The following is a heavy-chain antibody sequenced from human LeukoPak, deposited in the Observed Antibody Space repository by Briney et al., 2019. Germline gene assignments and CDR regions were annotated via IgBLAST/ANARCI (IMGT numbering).Heavy chain of an antibody. CDR3: ARHVAAAGTVGYYYYMDV. V-gene: IGHV4-39*01. J-gene: IGHJ6*03. D-gene: IGHD6-13*01. CDR1: GGSFSRYY. Sequence: SETLSLTCAVYGGSFSRYYWGWIRQPPGKGLEWIGSIYYSGSTYYNPSLKSRVTISVDTSKNQFSLKLSSVTAADTAVYYCARHVAAAGTVGYYYYMDVWGKGTTVTISS. CDR2: IYYSGST.